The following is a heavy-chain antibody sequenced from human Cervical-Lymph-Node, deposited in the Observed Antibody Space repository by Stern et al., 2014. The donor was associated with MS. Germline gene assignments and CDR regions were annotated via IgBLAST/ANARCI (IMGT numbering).Heavy chain of an antibody. Sequence: VQLVESGGGVVQPGGSLRLSCAASGFRFSNYGMNWVRQAPGKGLEWVAVIRYDGSDKYYADSVKGRFTIARDNAKNTLYLQMNSLRAEDTAVYYCAREKGRLWYRELYDFWGQGTLVTVSS. V-gene: IGHV3-33*01. CDR1: GFRFSNYG. J-gene: IGHJ4*02. CDR3: AREKGRLWYRELYDF. CDR2: IRYDGSDK. D-gene: IGHD3-10*01.